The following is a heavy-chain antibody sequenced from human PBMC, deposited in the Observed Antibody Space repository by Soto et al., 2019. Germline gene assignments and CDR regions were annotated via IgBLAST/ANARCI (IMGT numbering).Heavy chain of an antibody. J-gene: IGHJ4*02. D-gene: IGHD2-15*01. CDR1: GFTFSGYG. CDR3: AKDRRIRSGLDY. Sequence: GSLRLSCAASGFTFSGYGMSWVRQAPGKGLEWVSSVSEAGGSTYYAASVKGRFTISRDNSKNTLYLQMNSLRADDTAIYSCAKDRRIRSGLDYWGQGSLVTVSS. CDR2: VSEAGGST. V-gene: IGHV3-23*01.